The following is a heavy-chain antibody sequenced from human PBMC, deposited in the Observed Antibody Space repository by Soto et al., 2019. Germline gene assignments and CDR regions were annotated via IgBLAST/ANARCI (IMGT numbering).Heavy chain of an antibody. CDR2: IHPGDSDT. CDR1: GYSFTNSW. D-gene: IGHD4-17*01. J-gene: IGHJ3*02. Sequence: SGESLKISCKGSGYSFTNSWIGWVRQMPGKGLEWMGIIHPGDSDTRYSPSFQGQVTISADKSINTAYLQWRSLKASDTAIHYCARPHVLITVLTPAAFDISGPGTMVT. CDR3: ARPHVLITVLTPAAFDI. V-gene: IGHV5-51*01.